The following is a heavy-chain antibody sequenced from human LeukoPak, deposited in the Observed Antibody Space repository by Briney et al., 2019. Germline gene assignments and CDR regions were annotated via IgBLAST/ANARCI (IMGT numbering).Heavy chain of an antibody. V-gene: IGHV3-53*01. Sequence: GSLRLSCAASGFTVSSNYMSWVRQAPGKGPEWVSVIYSGGSTYYADSVKGRFTISRDNSKNTLYLQMNSLRAEDTAVYYCARDSDIWSLMDVWGQGTTVTVSS. CDR3: ARDSDIWSLMDV. CDR2: IYSGGST. D-gene: IGHD3-3*01. J-gene: IGHJ6*02. CDR1: GFTVSSNY.